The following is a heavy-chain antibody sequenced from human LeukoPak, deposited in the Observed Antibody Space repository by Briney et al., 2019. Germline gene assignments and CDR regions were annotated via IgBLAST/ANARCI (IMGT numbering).Heavy chain of an antibody. J-gene: IGHJ4*02. Sequence: GGSLRLSCAASGFTFSSYSMNWVRQAPGKGLEWVSSISRSSSYIYYADSVKGRFTISRDNAKNSLYLQMNSLRAEDTALYYCARGREDYDSGGYYLLFDFWGQGTLVTVSS. CDR3: ARGREDYDSGGYYLLFDF. V-gene: IGHV3-21*01. CDR1: GFTFSSYS. D-gene: IGHD3-22*01. CDR2: ISRSSSYI.